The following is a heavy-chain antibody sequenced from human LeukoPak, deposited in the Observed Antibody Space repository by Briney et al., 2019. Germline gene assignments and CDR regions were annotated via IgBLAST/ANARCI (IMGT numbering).Heavy chain of an antibody. J-gene: IGHJ4*02. CDR1: GGTFSSYA. CDR3: ARVGGGGVEMATNYFDY. Sequence: SVKVSCKVSGGTFSSYAISWVRQAPGQGLEWMGGIIPIFGTANYAQKFQGRVTITADESTSTAYMELSSLRSEDTAVYYCARVGGGGVEMATNYFDYWGQGTLVTVSS. D-gene: IGHD5-24*01. V-gene: IGHV1-69*13. CDR2: IIPIFGTA.